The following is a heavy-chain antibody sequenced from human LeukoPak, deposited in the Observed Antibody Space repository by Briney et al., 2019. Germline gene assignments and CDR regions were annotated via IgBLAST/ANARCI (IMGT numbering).Heavy chain of an antibody. J-gene: IGHJ4*02. CDR1: GYXFTGSY. CDR3: ARDRSELRFFDWFLDF. V-gene: IGHV1-2*02. D-gene: IGHD3-9*01. CDR2: INPNSGGT. Sequence: ASVKVSCKASGYXFTGSYIHWVRQAPGQGLEWMGWINPNSGGTNYAQKFQGRVTMTRDTSISTAYMELSRLTSDDTAVYYCARDRSELRFFDWFLDFWGQGTLVTVSS.